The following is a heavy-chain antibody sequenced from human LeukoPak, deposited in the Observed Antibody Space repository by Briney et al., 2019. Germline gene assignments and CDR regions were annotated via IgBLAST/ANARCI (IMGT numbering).Heavy chain of an antibody. D-gene: IGHD3-9*01. Sequence: GGTLRLSCAASGLTFSSYGMSWVRQPPGKGLEWVSAISGSGGSTYYADSVKGRFTISRDNSKNTLYLQMNSLRAEDTAVYYCAKSRGRYDILTGSFDYWGQGTLVTVSS. CDR1: GLTFSSYG. CDR2: ISGSGGST. V-gene: IGHV3-23*01. CDR3: AKSRGRYDILTGSFDY. J-gene: IGHJ4*02.